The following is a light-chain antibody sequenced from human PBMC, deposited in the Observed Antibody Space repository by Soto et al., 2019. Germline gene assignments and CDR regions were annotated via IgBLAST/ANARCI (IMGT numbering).Light chain of an antibody. V-gene: IGKV1-39*01. CDR1: QSISSY. Sequence: DIHMTQSPSSLSASVGDRVTITCRASQSISSYLNWYQQKPGKAPKLLIYAASSLQSGVPSRFSGSGSGTDFTLTISSLQPEDFATYYCQRDYNNIRTFGQGTKVDIK. J-gene: IGKJ1*01. CDR3: QRDYNNIRT. CDR2: AAS.